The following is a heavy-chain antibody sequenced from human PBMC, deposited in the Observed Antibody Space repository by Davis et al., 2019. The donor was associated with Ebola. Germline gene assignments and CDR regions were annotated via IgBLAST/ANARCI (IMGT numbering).Heavy chain of an antibody. CDR3: ARVRLLWFGELSY. V-gene: IGHV3-11*05. Sequence: GESLKISCAASGFTFSDYYMSWIRQAPGKGLEWVSYISSSSSYTNYADSVKGRFTISRDNAKNSLYLQMNSLRAEDTAVYYCARVRLLWFGELSYWGQGTLVTVSS. CDR2: ISSSSSYT. CDR1: GFTFSDYY. D-gene: IGHD3-10*01. J-gene: IGHJ4*02.